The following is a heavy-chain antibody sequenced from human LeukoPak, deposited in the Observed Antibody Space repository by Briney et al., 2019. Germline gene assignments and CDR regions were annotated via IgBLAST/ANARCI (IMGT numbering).Heavy chain of an antibody. D-gene: IGHD3-10*01. CDR1: GGSISGYY. CDR3: PGANYYGSGPYYYYMDV. J-gene: IGHJ6*03. Sequence: SETLSLTCTVSGGSISGYYWSWIRQPPGKGLEWVWYIYYSGSTNYNPSPKSRVTISVDMSKNQISLNLNSLPAAETAGFCFPGANYYGSGPYYYYMDVWGKGTTVTVSS. V-gene: IGHV4-59*01. CDR2: IYYSGST.